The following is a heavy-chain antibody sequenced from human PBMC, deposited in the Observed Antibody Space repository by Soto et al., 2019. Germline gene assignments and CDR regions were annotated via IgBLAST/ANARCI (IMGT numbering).Heavy chain of an antibody. J-gene: IGHJ4*03. CDR1: VDSVSTDSAA. CDR2: TYYRSRWYN. V-gene: IGHV6-1*01. Sequence: SQSLSLTFAMSVDSVSTDSAAWNWFRQKTATGLEWLGRTYYRSRWYNEYAVSVSSRITINPDTSKNQFSLQLNSVTPEDTAVYYCAGSRVAGNFGYFDFWGQGTLVTVSS. D-gene: IGHD6-19*01. CDR3: AGSRVAGNFGYFDF.